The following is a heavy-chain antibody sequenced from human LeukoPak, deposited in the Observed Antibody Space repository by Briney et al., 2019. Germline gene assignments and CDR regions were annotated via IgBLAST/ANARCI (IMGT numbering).Heavy chain of an antibody. D-gene: IGHD6-13*01. Sequence: PSETLSLTCTVPGGSINTYYWSWIRQSPGKGLEWVAYIYYTGSSNYNPSLKSRVTISVDTSRNRLSLKLSSVTAADTAVYFCARQIRPGTFDVWGQGTVVTVSS. CDR1: GGSINTYY. CDR2: IYYTGSS. J-gene: IGHJ3*01. CDR3: ARQIRPGTFDV. V-gene: IGHV4-59*01.